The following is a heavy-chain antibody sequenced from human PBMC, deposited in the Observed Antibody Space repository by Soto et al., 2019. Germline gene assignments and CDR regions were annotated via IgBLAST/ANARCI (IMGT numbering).Heavy chain of an antibody. V-gene: IGHV4-34*01. CDR1: GGSFSGYY. CDR2: INHSGST. D-gene: IGHD3-9*01. J-gene: IGHJ4*02. Sequence: PSETLSLTCAVYGGSFSGYYWSWIRQPPGKGLEWIGEINHSGSTNYNPSLKSRVNISVDTSKNQFSLKLSSVTAADTAVYYCARDPRRYDILTGYTTGWGQGTLVTVSS. CDR3: ARDPRRYDILTGYTTG.